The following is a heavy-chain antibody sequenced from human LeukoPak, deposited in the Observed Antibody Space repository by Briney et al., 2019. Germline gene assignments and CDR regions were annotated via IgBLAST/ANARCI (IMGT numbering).Heavy chain of an antibody. J-gene: IGHJ6*02. CDR1: GGTFSSYA. CDR2: IIPIFGTA. CDR3: ARGFDSSGYYRNYYGMDV. D-gene: IGHD3-22*01. Sequence: SVKVSCKASGGTFSSYAISWVRQAPGQGLEWMGGIIPIFGTANYAQKFQGRVTITADESTSTAYMELSSLRSEDTAVYYCARGFDSSGYYRNYYGMDVWGQGTTVTVSS. V-gene: IGHV1-69*01.